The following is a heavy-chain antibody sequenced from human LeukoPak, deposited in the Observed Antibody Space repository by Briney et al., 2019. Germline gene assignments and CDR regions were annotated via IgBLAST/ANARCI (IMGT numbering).Heavy chain of an antibody. D-gene: IGHD3/OR15-3a*01. J-gene: IGHJ3*02. Sequence: SLTLSCPPSGFCFGDYAMIWVHQAPGRGEKWVDCIRSIAYGGTRQSAPSVTSRFTTSKVDSKSIAYLQMSDLKAHGPALLYCTRYLSFEGFAALDIWGQGTMATVSS. CDR3: TRYLSFEGFAALDI. V-gene: IGHV3-49*04. CDR2: IRSIAYGGTR. CDR1: GFCFGDYA.